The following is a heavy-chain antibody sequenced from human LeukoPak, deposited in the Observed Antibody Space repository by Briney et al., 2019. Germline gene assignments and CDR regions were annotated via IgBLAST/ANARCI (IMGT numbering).Heavy chain of an antibody. CDR2: IYTSGST. Sequence: SETLSLTCTVSGGSISSGSYYWSWIRQPAGKGLEWIGRIYTSGSTNYNPSLKSRVTISVDTSKNQFSLKLSSVTAADTAVYYCAREGGYSGYGPFDYWGQGTLVTVSS. CDR1: GGSISSGSYY. J-gene: IGHJ4*02. D-gene: IGHD5-12*01. V-gene: IGHV4-61*02. CDR3: AREGGYSGYGPFDY.